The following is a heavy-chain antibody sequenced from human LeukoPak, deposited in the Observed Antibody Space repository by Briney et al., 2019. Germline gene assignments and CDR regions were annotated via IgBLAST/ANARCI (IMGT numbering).Heavy chain of an antibody. D-gene: IGHD2-21*02. CDR2: ISDSSGGRT. Sequence: GGSLRLSCVASGFTFSNYGLCWVRQAPGQGLVWVSSISDSSGGRTPYADSVKGRFTISRDNSRNTLYLQMNSLRVEDTAIYYCAKDPRLCGGDCFTTIDFWGQGTMVTVSP. CDR1: GFTFSNYG. J-gene: IGHJ3*01. V-gene: IGHV3-23*01. CDR3: AKDPRLCGGDCFTTIDF.